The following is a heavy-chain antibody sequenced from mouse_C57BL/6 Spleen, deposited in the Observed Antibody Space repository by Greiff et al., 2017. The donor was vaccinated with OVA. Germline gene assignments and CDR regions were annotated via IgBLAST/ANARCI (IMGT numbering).Heavy chain of an antibody. CDR3: ARSPIYDGYFYAMDY. CDR2: IYPGSGST. D-gene: IGHD2-3*01. V-gene: IGHV1-55*01. Sequence: QVQLQQSGAELVKPGASVKMSCKASGYTFTSYWITWVKQRPGQGLEWIGDIYPGSGSTNYNEKFKSKATLTVDTSSSTAYMQLSSLTSEDSAVYYCARSPIYDGYFYAMDYWGQGTSVTVSS. CDR1: GYTFTSYW. J-gene: IGHJ4*01.